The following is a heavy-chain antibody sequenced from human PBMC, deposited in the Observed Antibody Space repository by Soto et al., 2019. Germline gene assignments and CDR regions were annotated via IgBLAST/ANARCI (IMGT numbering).Heavy chain of an antibody. V-gene: IGHV3-23*01. Sequence: GSLRLSCAASGFSFRNYAMSWVRKAPGKGLEWISTLTGSSSNIYYADSVKGRFAISRDNSKNTLYLQMNSLRAEDTAVYYCAKATSATCTGSICYSFDYWGQGTLVTVSS. J-gene: IGHJ4*02. CDR1: GFSFRNYA. CDR3: AKATSATCTGSICYSFDY. CDR2: LTGSSSNI. D-gene: IGHD2-21*01.